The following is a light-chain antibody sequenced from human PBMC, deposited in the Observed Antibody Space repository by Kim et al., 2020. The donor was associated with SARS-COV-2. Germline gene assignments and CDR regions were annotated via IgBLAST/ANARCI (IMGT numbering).Light chain of an antibody. CDR2: SNN. V-gene: IGLV1-44*01. Sequence: QSVLTQPPSASGTPGQRVTISCSGRSSNIGSNTVNWYQQLPGTAPKPLIYSNNQRPSGVPDRFSGSKSGTSASLAISGLQSEDEADYYCAAWYDSLNGPVFGGGTQLTVL. J-gene: IGLJ2*01. CDR3: AAWYDSLNGPV. CDR1: SSNIGSNT.